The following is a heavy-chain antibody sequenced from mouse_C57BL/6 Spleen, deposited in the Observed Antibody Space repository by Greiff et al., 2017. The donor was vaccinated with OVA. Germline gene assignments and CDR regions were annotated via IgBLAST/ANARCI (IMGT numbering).Heavy chain of an antibody. Sequence: EVKVVESGGGLVKPGGSLKLSCAASGFTFSSYAMSWVRQTPEKRLEWVATISDGGSYTYYPDNVKGRFTISRDNAKNNLYLQMSHLKSEDTAMYYCARGGPGRGYFDVWGTGTTVTVSS. J-gene: IGHJ1*03. V-gene: IGHV5-4*03. D-gene: IGHD3-3*01. CDR1: GFTFSSYA. CDR3: ARGGPGRGYFDV. CDR2: ISDGGSYT.